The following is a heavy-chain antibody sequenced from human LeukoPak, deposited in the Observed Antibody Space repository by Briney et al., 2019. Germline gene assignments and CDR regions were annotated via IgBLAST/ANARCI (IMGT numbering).Heavy chain of an antibody. D-gene: IGHD3-22*01. CDR2: ISSSSSTI. CDR3: ARDYYDSSGYYRLFDY. J-gene: IGHJ4*02. V-gene: IGHV3-48*04. CDR1: GFTFSSYS. Sequence: PGGSLRLSCAASGFTFSSYSMNWVRQAPGKGLEWVSYISSSSSTIYYADSVKGRFTISRDNAKNSLYMQMNSLRAEDTAVYYCARDYYDSSGYYRLFDYWGQGTLVTVSS.